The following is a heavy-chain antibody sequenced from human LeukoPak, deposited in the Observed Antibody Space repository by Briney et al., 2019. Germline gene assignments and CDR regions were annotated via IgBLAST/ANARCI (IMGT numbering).Heavy chain of an antibody. Sequence: PGGSLRLSCAASGFTYSSYSMNWVRQAPGRGLEYISAIDIHSRSTHYADSVKGRFTISRDNSKNTLYLQVNSLRAEDTAVYYCVTSLPGQWPFDKWGQGTLVTVSS. D-gene: IGHD6-19*01. CDR2: IDIHSRST. CDR3: VTSLPGQWPFDK. J-gene: IGHJ4*02. V-gene: IGHV3-23*05. CDR1: GFTYSSYS.